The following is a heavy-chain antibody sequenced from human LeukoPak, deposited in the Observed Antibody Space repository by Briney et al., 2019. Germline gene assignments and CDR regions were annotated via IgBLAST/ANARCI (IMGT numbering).Heavy chain of an antibody. D-gene: IGHD6-13*01. J-gene: IGHJ5*02. CDR1: GGSISTYY. CDR2: IYYSGST. Sequence: SETLSLTCTLSGGSISTYYWSWIRQPPGKGLEWIGYIYYSGSTNYNPSLKSRVTISVDTSKNQFSLKLSSVTAADTAVYYCARDPRIAAAGTFWFDPWGQGTLVTVSS. CDR3: ARDPRIAAAGTFWFDP. V-gene: IGHV4-59*01.